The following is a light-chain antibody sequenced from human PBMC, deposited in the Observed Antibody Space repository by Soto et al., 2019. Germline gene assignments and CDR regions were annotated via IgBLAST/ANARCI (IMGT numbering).Light chain of an antibody. CDR2: GAS. CDR3: QQYGSSPYT. Sequence: EIVLTQSPGTLSLSPGERATLSCRASQSVSSNYLAWYQQKPGQAPRLLIYGASSRATGIPDRFSGSGSGTDFTLNISKLEPEDFAVYYCQQYGSSPYTFGQGTKLEIK. CDR1: QSVSSNY. V-gene: IGKV3-20*01. J-gene: IGKJ2*01.